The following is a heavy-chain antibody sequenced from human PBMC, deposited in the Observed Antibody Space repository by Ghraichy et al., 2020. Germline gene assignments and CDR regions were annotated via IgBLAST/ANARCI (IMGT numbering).Heavy chain of an antibody. Sequence: SETLSLTCTVSGGSVSSGTNFWSWIRQPPGKGLEWIVYIYYTGITNYNPSLKSRVTISVDTSKNQFSLKVTSVTAADTAVYYCARGIQTDYYYYGMDVWGQGTTVTVSS. J-gene: IGHJ6*02. V-gene: IGHV4-61*01. CDR1: GGSVSSGTNF. D-gene: IGHD5-18*01. CDR2: IYYTGIT. CDR3: ARGIQTDYYYYGMDV.